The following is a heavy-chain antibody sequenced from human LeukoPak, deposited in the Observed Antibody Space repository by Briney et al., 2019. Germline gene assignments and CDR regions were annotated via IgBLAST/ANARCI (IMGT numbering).Heavy chain of an antibody. CDR3: ARGYDILTGYPSFYGMDV. V-gene: IGHV1-69*13. J-gene: IGHJ6*02. D-gene: IGHD3-9*01. CDR2: IIPIFSTA. CDR1: RGTFSSYA. Sequence: SVQVSCKASRGTFSSYAISWVRPAPGQGLEWMGGIIPIFSTANYAQKFQGRVTITADECTSTAYMELGSLRSEDTAVYYCARGYDILTGYPSFYGMDVWGQGTTVTVSS.